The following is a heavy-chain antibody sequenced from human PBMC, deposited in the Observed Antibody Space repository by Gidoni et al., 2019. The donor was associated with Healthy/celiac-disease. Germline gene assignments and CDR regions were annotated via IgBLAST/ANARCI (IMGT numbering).Heavy chain of an antibody. J-gene: IGHJ6*04. CDR1: GVTFRSYA. D-gene: IGHD2-2*01. V-gene: IGHV3-30-3*01. Sequence: QVQLVESGGGVVQPGRSLRLSCAASGVTFRSYAMPWVRQAPGKGLEWVAVRSYDGSKKYYAASVKRRFTISRDNSKNTLYLQMNSLRAEDTAVYYCARSPQPNRRRPLYYYYGMDVWGKGTTVTVSS. CDR2: RSYDGSKK. CDR3: ARSPQPNRRRPLYYYYGMDV.